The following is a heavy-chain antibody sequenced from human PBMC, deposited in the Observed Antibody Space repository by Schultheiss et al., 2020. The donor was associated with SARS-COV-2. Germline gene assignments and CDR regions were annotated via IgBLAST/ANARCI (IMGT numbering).Heavy chain of an antibody. CDR2: ISGSGGST. CDR3: AKANMVRGALDAFDI. V-gene: IGHV3-23*01. Sequence: GESLKISCAASGFTFSSYAMSWVRQAPGKGLEWVSAISGSGGSTYYADSVKGRFTISRDNSKNTLYLQMNSLRAEDTAVYYCAKANMVRGALDAFDIWGQGTMVIVSS. CDR1: GFTFSSYA. J-gene: IGHJ3*02. D-gene: IGHD3-10*01.